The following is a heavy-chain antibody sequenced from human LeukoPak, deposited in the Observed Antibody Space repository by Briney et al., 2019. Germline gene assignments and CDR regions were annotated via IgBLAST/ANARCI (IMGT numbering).Heavy chain of an antibody. CDR2: ISSSSSYI. CDR1: GFTFSSYS. CDR3: ARVTEQLPDAFDI. V-gene: IGHV3-21*01. D-gene: IGHD6-6*01. J-gene: IGHJ3*02. Sequence: PGGSLRLSCAASGFTFSSYSMNWVRQAPGKGLEWVSSISSSSSYIYYADSVKGRFTFSRDNAKNSLYLQMNSLRAEDTAVYYCARVTEQLPDAFDIWGQGTMVTVSS.